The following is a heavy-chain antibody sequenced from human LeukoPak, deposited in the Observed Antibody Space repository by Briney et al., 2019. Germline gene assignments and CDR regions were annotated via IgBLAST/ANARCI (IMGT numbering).Heavy chain of an antibody. V-gene: IGHV3-48*03. CDR1: GFTFSSYA. CDR2: ISSSGSTI. Sequence: GGSLRLSCAASGFTFSSYAMHWVRQAPGKGLEWGSYISSSGSTIYYADSVKGRFTISRDNDKNSLDLQMNSLRAEDTAVYYCARQGGYGGYFWGQGTLVTVPS. J-gene: IGHJ4*02. CDR3: ARQGGYGGYF. D-gene: IGHD4-23*01.